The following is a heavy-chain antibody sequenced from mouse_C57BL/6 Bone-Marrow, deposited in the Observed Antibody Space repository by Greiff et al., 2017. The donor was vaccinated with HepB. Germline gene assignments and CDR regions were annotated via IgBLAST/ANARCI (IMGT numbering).Heavy chain of an antibody. D-gene: IGHD1-1*01. CDR1: GHTFTSYW. Sequence: VKLPCKVSGHTFTSYWMHWVKQRPGQGFEWIGRIDPNSGGTKYNEKIKSKATLTVDKPSSTAYMQLSSLTSEDSAVNYCARPVVGGDIDYWGQGTSLTVSS. CDR3: ARPVVGGDIDY. CDR2: IDPNSGGT. V-gene: IGHV1-72*01. J-gene: IGHJ2*02.